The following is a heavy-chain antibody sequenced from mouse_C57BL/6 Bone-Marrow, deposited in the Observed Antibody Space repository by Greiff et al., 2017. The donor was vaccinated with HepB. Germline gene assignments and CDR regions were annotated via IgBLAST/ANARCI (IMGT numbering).Heavy chain of an antibody. Sequence: VQLQQSGAELVRPGTSVKVSCKASGYAFTNYLIEWVKQRPGQGLEWIGVINPGSGGTNYNEKFKGKATLTADKSSSTAYMQLSSLTSEDSAVYFCSRREGYYGSSAWFAYWGQGTLVTVSA. CDR3: SRREGYYGSSAWFAY. V-gene: IGHV1-54*01. CDR2: INPGSGGT. D-gene: IGHD1-1*01. J-gene: IGHJ3*01. CDR1: GYAFTNYL.